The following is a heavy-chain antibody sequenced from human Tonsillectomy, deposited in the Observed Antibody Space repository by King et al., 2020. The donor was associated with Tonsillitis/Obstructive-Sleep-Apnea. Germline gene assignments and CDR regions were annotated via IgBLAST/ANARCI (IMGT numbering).Heavy chain of an antibody. CDR3: AREGVYSSTNYFDY. D-gene: IGHD6-13*01. CDR1: SGSISSSTYY. Sequence: QLQESGPGLVKPSEALSLTCTVSSGSISSSTYYWGWIRQPPGKGLEWIGRICYSGSTYYNPSLKSRVTISVDTSKNQFSLKLSSVTAADTAVYYCAREGVYSSTNYFDYGGQGNLVTVSS. J-gene: IGHJ4*02. CDR2: ICYSGST. V-gene: IGHV4-39*02.